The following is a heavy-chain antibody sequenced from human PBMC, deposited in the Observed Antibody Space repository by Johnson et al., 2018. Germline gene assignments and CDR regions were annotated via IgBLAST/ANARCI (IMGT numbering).Heavy chain of an antibody. D-gene: IGHD3-16*01. V-gene: IGHV3-9*01. Sequence: VQSGRSLRLSCAASGFVFHDYALHWVRQAPGKGLEWVSGISWNSGNKAYADSVKGRFSISRDNAKNSVYLQMNSLRPEETAFYYCAKGNYNYVWGGRGCWGQGSLVTVSS. CDR3: AKGNYNYVWGGRGC. CDR2: ISWNSGNK. CDR1: GFVFHDYA. J-gene: IGHJ4*02.